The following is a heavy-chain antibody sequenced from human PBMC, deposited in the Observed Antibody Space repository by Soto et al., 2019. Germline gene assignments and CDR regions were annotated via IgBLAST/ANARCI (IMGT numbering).Heavy chain of an antibody. J-gene: IGHJ4*02. D-gene: IGHD6-19*01. CDR3: ARDRGNGQWLVYCSLFYY. Sequence: ESGGGVVPPGRSLRLSCAASGFTFSRYAMHWVRQAPGKGLEWVAVISYDGSNKYYADSVKGRFTISRDNSKNTLYLQMNSLRAEDTAVYYCARDRGNGQWLVYCSLFYYWGQGTLVTVSS. CDR2: ISYDGSNK. CDR1: GFTFSRYA. V-gene: IGHV3-30-3*01.